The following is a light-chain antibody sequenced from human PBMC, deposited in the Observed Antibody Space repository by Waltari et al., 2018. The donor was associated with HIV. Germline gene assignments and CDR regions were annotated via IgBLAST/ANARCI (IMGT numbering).Light chain of an antibody. CDR1: RSNIGNNY. J-gene: IGLJ1*01. Sequence: QSILTQPPPVSAAPGQRVTISCSGSRSNIGNNYVSWYQQLPETAPKLLIYDGSERPSGVPGRFSASKSDMSATLVITGLRTEDEADYYCGAWDSTLGAFVFGGGTYITVL. CDR3: GAWDSTLGAFV. CDR2: DGS. V-gene: IGLV1-51*01.